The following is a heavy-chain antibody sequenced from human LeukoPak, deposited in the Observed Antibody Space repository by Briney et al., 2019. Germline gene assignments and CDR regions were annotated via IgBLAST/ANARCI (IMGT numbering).Heavy chain of an antibody. J-gene: IGHJ3*02. CDR3: ARDQSRDGYNLDAFDI. V-gene: IGHV1-69*05. CDR1: GGTFNNSA. Sequence: ASVKVSCKTSGGTFNNSAISWVRQAPGQGLEWLGGIMPLFGTAGYAQKFQGRVTITKDESTRTVYLELTSLTSDDTAVYYCARDQSRDGYNLDAFDIWGQGTMVTVSS. CDR2: IMPLFGTA. D-gene: IGHD5-24*01.